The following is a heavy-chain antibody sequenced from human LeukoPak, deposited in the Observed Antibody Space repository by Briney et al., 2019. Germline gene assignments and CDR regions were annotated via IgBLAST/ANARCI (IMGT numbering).Heavy chain of an antibody. Sequence: GESLKISCKGSGYSFATYWIGWVRQMPGKGLEWMGIIYPGDSDIRYSPSFQGQVTISADKSISTAYLQWSSLKASDTAMYYCARLTVTTSLSAFDIWGQGTMVTVSS. V-gene: IGHV5-51*01. D-gene: IGHD4-17*01. CDR2: IYPGDSDI. CDR3: ARLTVTTSLSAFDI. CDR1: GYSFATYW. J-gene: IGHJ3*02.